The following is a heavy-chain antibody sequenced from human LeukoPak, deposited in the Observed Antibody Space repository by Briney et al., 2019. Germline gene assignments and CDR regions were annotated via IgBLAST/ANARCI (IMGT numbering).Heavy chain of an antibody. Sequence: GGSLRLSCAASGFTFSSYEMNWVRQAPGKGLEWVSYISSSGSTIYYADSVKGRFTISRDNAKNSLYLRMNSLGAEDTAVYYCVRVLQGSDDWVDPWGQGTLVTVSS. CDR3: VRVLQGSDDWVDP. CDR2: ISSSGSTI. V-gene: IGHV3-48*03. CDR1: GFTFSSYE. D-gene: IGHD3-16*01. J-gene: IGHJ5*02.